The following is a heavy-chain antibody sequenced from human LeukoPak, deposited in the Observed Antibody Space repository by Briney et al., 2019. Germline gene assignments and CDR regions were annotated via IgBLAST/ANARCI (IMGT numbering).Heavy chain of an antibody. V-gene: IGHV1-24*01. Sequence: GASVKVSCKVSGYTLTELSMHWVRQAPGKGLEWMGGFDPEDGETIYAQKFQGRVTMTEDTSTDTAYMELSSLRSEDAAVYYCATAHSSGWSNWFDPWGQGTLVTASS. CDR3: ATAHSSGWSNWFDP. J-gene: IGHJ5*02. CDR1: GYTLTELS. D-gene: IGHD6-19*01. CDR2: FDPEDGET.